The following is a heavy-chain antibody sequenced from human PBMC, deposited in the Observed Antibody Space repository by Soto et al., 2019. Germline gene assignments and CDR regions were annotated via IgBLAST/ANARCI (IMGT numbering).Heavy chain of an antibody. Sequence: GESLSLSCSGSGFPFGASYMSWIRQAPGKGLEWLSYISPGSRYPAYADSVKGRFTISRDNAKRSLYLQMMSLTAEDTAIYYCVRGGGGGPVDPWGQGTMVTFSS. CDR1: GFPFGASY. CDR2: ISPGSRYP. D-gene: IGHD2-15*01. J-gene: IGHJ5*02. V-gene: IGHV3-11*06. CDR3: VRGGGGGPVDP.